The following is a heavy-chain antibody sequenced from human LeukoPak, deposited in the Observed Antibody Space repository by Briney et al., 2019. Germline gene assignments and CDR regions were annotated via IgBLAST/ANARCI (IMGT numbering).Heavy chain of an antibody. CDR1: GGTFSSYA. Sequence: SVKVSCKASGGTFSSYAISWVRQAPGQALEWMGWITPFNGNTNYAQKFQDRVTITRDRSMSTAYMELSSLRSEDTAMYYCARSPPDSDAFDIWGQGTMVTVSS. CDR2: ITPFNGNT. CDR3: ARSPPDSDAFDI. J-gene: IGHJ3*02. V-gene: IGHV1-45*02.